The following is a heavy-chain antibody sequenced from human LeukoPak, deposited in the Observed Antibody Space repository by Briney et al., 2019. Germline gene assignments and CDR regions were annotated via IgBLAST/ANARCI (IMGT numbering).Heavy chain of an antibody. CDR2: IRYDGSNK. CDR3: AKTVGATPYYYYMDV. V-gene: IGHV3-30*02. CDR1: GFTFSSYG. Sequence: PGGSLRLSCAASGFTFSSYGMHWVRQAPGKGLEWVAFIRYDGSNKYYADSVKGRFTISRDNSKNTLYLQMNSLRAEDTAVYYCAKTVGATPYYYYMDVWGKGTTVTISS. J-gene: IGHJ6*03. D-gene: IGHD1-26*01.